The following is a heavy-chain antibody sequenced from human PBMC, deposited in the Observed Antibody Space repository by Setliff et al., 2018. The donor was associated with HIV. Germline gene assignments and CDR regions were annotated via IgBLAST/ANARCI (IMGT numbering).Heavy chain of an antibody. CDR2: IYHSGST. CDR3: ASSPAWRSDYGLHTFDY. CDR1: GYSISSRYY. Sequence: TLSLTCTVSGYSISSRYYWGWIRQSPGKGLEWIGSIYHSGSTQYNPSLKSRVTISVDTPKNQFSLKLSSVTAADTAVYYCASSPAWRSDYGLHTFDYWGQGTLVTVS. V-gene: IGHV4-38-2*02. D-gene: IGHD4-17*01. J-gene: IGHJ4*02.